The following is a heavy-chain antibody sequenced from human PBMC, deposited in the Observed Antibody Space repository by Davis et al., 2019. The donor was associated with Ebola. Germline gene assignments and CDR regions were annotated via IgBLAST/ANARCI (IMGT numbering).Heavy chain of an antibody. CDR3: ARGGYYDSSGYSHEAFDI. CDR2: ISFDGSTK. J-gene: IGHJ3*02. D-gene: IGHD3-22*01. Sequence: GGSLRLSCAASGFTFSSYSMHWVRQAPGKGLEWVAVISFDGSTKYNADSVKGRFTISRDDPNNTLYLQMNSLSAEDTAVYHCARGGYYDSSGYSHEAFDIWGQGTMVTVSS. CDR1: GFTFSSYS. V-gene: IGHV3-30*04.